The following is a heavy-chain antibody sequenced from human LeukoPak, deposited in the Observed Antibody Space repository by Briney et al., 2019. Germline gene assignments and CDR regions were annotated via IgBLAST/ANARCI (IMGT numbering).Heavy chain of an antibody. CDR2: ISAYNGNT. D-gene: IGHD2-15*01. V-gene: IGHV1-18*01. CDR1: GYTFTSYG. CDR3: ARDATRYCSGGSCYSDY. Sequence: ASVKVSCKASGYTFTSYGISWVRQAPGQGLEWMGWISAYNGNTNYAQKLQGRVTMTTDTSTSTAYMELRSPRSDDTAVYYCARDATRYCSGGSCYSDYWGQGTLVTVSS. J-gene: IGHJ4*02.